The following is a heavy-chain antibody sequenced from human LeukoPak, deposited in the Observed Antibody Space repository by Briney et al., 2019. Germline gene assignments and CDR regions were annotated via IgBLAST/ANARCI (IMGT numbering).Heavy chain of an antibody. J-gene: IGHJ4*02. CDR2: ISGSGGST. Sequence: GGSLRLSCAASGFTFSSYAMSWVRQAPGKGLEWVSAISGSGGSTYYADSVKGRFTISRDNSKNTLYLQMNSLRAEDTAVYYCAKVMEYYYDSSGYYYDYWGRGTLVTVFS. CDR3: AKVMEYYYDSSGYYYDY. V-gene: IGHV3-23*01. CDR1: GFTFSSYA. D-gene: IGHD3-22*01.